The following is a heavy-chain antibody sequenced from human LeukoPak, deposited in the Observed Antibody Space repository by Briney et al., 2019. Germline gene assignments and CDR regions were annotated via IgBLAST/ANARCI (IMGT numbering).Heavy chain of an antibody. D-gene: IGHD2-8*01. J-gene: IGHJ4*02. CDR2: IYYSGNT. CDR1: GDSISTSNSY. Sequence: SETLSLTCTVSGDSISTSNSYWGWIRQPPGKGLEWIGSIYYSGNTYYNASLKSRVTISVDTSKNQFSLKLTSVTAADTAVYYCARSRYCTNGVCYRDYWGQGTLVTVSS. V-gene: IGHV4-39*07. CDR3: ARSRYCTNGVCYRDY.